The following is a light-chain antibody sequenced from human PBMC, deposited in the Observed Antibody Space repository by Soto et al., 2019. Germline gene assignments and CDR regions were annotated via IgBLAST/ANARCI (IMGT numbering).Light chain of an antibody. Sequence: DIPMTQSPSTLSASVGDRVTITCRASQNIDRWLAWYQQKPGKAPNLLIYGASNLESGVPSRFSGSGSGTELTLTISSRRPDDFATYYCQQYNSYPWTFGQGTKVEIK. CDR2: GAS. CDR1: QNIDRW. V-gene: IGKV1-5*03. CDR3: QQYNSYPWT. J-gene: IGKJ1*01.